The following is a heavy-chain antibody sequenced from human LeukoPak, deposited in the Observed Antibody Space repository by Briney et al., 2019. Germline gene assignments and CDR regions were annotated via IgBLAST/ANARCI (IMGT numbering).Heavy chain of an antibody. CDR3: AKDDSSGWYEGGFDY. CDR1: GFTFDDYA. J-gene: IGHJ4*02. Sequence: GGSLRLSCAASGFTFDDYAMHWVRQAPGKGLEWVSDISWNSGSIGYADSVKGRFTISRDNAKNSLYLQMNSLRAEDTALYYCAKDDSSGWYEGGFDYWGQGTLVTVSS. V-gene: IGHV3-9*01. D-gene: IGHD6-19*01. CDR2: ISWNSGSI.